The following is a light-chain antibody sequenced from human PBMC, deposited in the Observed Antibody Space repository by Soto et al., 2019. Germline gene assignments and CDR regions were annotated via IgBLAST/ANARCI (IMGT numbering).Light chain of an antibody. CDR1: QDISNF. Sequence: DIQMTQSPSSLSASVGDRVTIACQASQDISNFLNWYQQKPGKAPKLLIYHASNLETGVPSRFSGSGSGTDFTFTISGLRPDDIATYYCQQYDNLPITCGQGTRLEMK. J-gene: IGKJ5*01. V-gene: IGKV1-33*01. CDR2: HAS. CDR3: QQYDNLPIT.